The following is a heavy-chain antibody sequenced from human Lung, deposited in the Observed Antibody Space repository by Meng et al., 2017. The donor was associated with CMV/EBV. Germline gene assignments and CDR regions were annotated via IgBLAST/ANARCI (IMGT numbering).Heavy chain of an antibody. V-gene: IGHV3-23*01. D-gene: IGHD2-2*03. CDR1: GFTFSSYA. J-gene: IGHJ6*02. Sequence: GASLKISCAASGFTFSSYAMSWVRQAPGKGLEWVSAISGSGGSTYYADSVKGRFTISRDNSKNTLYLQMNSLRAEDTAVYYCAKDWVDIVVVPAADVWGQGTTVTVSS. CDR3: AKDWVDIVVVPAADV. CDR2: ISGSGGST.